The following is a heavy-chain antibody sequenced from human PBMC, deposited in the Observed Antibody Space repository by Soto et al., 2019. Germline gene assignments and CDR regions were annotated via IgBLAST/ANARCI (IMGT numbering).Heavy chain of an antibody. V-gene: IGHV4-34*01. Sequence: SETLSLTCAVYGGSFSGYYWSWIRQPPGKGLEWIGEINHSGSTNYNPSLKSRVTISVDTSKNQFSLKLSSVTAADTAVYYCARKNYDFWSGYLPGFDYWGQGTLVTVSS. CDR2: INHSGST. D-gene: IGHD3-3*01. CDR3: ARKNYDFWSGYLPGFDY. J-gene: IGHJ4*02. CDR1: GGSFSGYY.